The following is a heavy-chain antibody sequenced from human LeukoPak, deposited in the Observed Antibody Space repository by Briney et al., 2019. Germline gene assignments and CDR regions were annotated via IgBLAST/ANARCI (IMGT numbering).Heavy chain of an antibody. CDR2: VSYSGGT. J-gene: IGHJ3*01. V-gene: IGHV4-59*02. CDR3: ARAPMAIATSAFPDAFDF. CDR1: GDSVSGHY. D-gene: IGHD2-21*01. Sequence: SETLSLTCTVSGDSVSGHYWSWIRQTPGKGLEWIGYVSYSGGTNYNPSLKRRVSISLDTSKNQFSLKLSSPAAADPAVYYCARAPMAIATSAFPDAFDFWGQGTMVTVSS.